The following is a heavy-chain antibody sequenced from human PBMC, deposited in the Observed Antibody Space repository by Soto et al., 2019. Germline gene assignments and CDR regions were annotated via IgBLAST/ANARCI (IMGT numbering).Heavy chain of an antibody. V-gene: IGHV3-74*03. CDR3: ATDLLWGQSDY. CDR2: INTDGTNT. D-gene: IGHD3-16*01. J-gene: IGHJ4*02. CDR1: GFTFSRYW. Sequence: EVQLVESGGGLVQPGGSLRLSCAVSGFTFSRYWMHWFRQDPGNGLVWVSSINTDGTNTQYANSVRGRFTVSRDNAKNPVYLQMISLRSEDTAVYYCATDLLWGQSDYWGQGTLVVVSS.